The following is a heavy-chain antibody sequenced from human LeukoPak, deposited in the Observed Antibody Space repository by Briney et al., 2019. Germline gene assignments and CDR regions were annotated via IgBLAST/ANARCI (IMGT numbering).Heavy chain of an antibody. D-gene: IGHD3-22*01. CDR2: ISGSGGST. CDR3: AKSLDLTYYYDSSGYSQLDY. CDR1: GFTFSSYA. Sequence: GGSLRLSCAASGFTFSSYAMSWVRQAPGKGLEWVSAISGSGGSTYYADSVRGRSTISRDNSKNTLYLQMNSLRAEDTAVYYCAKSLDLTYYYDSSGYSQLDYWGQGTLVTVSS. J-gene: IGHJ4*02. V-gene: IGHV3-23*01.